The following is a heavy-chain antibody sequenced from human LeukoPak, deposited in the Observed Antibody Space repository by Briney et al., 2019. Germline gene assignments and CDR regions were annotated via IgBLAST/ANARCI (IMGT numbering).Heavy chain of an antibody. V-gene: IGHV3-23*01. CDR1: GFTFSRYA. Sequence: GGSLRLSCAASGFTFSRYAMNWVRQAPGKGLEWVSVISGSGDTTYYVDSVKGRFTISRDNSKNTFYLQMNSLRAEDTAVYYCAKDTRSSGPRGYFDYWGQGTLVTVSS. D-gene: IGHD3-10*01. J-gene: IGHJ4*02. CDR3: AKDTRSSGPRGYFDY. CDR2: ISGSGDTT.